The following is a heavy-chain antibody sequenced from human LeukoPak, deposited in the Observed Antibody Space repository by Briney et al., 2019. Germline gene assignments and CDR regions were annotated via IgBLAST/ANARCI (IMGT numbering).Heavy chain of an antibody. Sequence: PGGSLRLSCAASGFTFSSYSMNWVRQAPGKGLEWVSSISGSSYYIYYADSVKGRFTISRDNSKNTLYLQMNSLRAEDTAVYYCAKVDTPRRELHPILFDYWGQGTLVTVSS. CDR3: AKVDTPRRELHPILFDY. V-gene: IGHV3-21*04. D-gene: IGHD1-26*01. CDR1: GFTFSSYS. CDR2: ISGSSYYI. J-gene: IGHJ4*02.